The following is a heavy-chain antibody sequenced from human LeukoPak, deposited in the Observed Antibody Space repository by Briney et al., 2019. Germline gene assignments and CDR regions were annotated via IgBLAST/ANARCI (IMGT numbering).Heavy chain of an antibody. J-gene: IGHJ4*02. CDR3: ASVGAPEAAVD. V-gene: IGHV3-30-3*01. CDR2: ISYDGSNK. Sequence: PGGSLRLSCAASGFTFSSYAMHWVRQAPGKGLEWVAVISYDGSNKYYADSVKGRFTISRDNSKNTLYLQMNSLRAEDTAVYYCASVGAPEAAVDWGQGTLVTVSS. CDR1: GFTFSSYA. D-gene: IGHD1-26*01.